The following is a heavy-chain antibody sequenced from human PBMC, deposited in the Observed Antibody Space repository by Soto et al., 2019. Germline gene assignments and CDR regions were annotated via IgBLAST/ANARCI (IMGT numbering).Heavy chain of an antibody. J-gene: IGHJ4*02. D-gene: IGHD1-26*01. CDR1: GFSLSNARMG. CDR3: ARTLVRVGPIIGPFDY. CDR2: IFANDEK. Sequence: QVTLKESGPVLVKPTETLTLTCTVSGFSLSNARMGVSWIRQPPGKALEWLAHIFANDEKAYSTSLKSRLTTSKATSKSQVVLTMTNMDPVDTATYYCARTLVRVGPIIGPFDYWGQGTLVTVSS. V-gene: IGHV2-26*01.